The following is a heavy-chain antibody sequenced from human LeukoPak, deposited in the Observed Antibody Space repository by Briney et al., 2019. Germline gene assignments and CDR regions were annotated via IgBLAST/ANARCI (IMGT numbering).Heavy chain of an antibody. CDR3: ARLRLTGYAYFDY. CDR1: GGSFSGYY. J-gene: IGHJ4*02. CDR2: INHSGST. V-gene: IGHV4-34*01. Sequence: SETLSLTCAVYGGSFSGYYWSWIRQHPGKGLEWIGEINHSGSTNYNPSLKSRVTISVDTSKNQFSLKLSSVTAADTAVYYCARLRLTGYAYFDYWGQGTLVTVSS. D-gene: IGHD3-9*01.